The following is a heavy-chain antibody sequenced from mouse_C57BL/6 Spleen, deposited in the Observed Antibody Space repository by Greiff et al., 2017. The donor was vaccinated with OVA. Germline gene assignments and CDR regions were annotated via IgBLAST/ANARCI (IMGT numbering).Heavy chain of an antibody. CDR1: GFSFTSYG. J-gene: IGHJ4*01. CDR3: AKRDYDYRYAMDY. CDR2: IWRGGST. D-gene: IGHD2-4*01. Sequence: VKLVESGPGLVQPSQSLSITCTVSGFSFTSYGVHWVRQSPGKGLEWLGVIWRGGSTDYNAAIMSRLSITKDNSKSQVFFKMNSLQADDTAIYYCAKRDYDYRYAMDYWGQGTSVTVSS. V-gene: IGHV2-5*01.